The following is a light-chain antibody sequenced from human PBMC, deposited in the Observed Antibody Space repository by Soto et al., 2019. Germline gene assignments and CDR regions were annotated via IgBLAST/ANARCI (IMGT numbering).Light chain of an antibody. CDR1: QSISSN. J-gene: IGKJ1*01. V-gene: IGKV3-15*01. CDR2: GAS. Sequence: EIVMTQSPATLSVSPGERATLSCRASQSISSNSAWYQQKPGQAPRLLLYGASTRDTGIPARFSGSGSGTEFTLTISSLQSEDFAVYYCQHYNNWPPWTFGHGTKVEIK. CDR3: QHYNNWPPWT.